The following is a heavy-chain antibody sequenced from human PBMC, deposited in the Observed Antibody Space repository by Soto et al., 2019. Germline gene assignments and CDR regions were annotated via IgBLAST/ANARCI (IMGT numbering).Heavy chain of an antibody. J-gene: IGHJ4*02. V-gene: IGHV3-30*18. CDR3: AKVSISKSSAVTFDS. CDR2: VSYDASYQ. Sequence: QVQLVESGGGMVQPGKSLRLSCAVSGFTFRTYDMHWVRQAPGRGLEWVAVVSYDASYQNYVDSVKGRFTVSRDNSKNTLFLQMNSLRTEDTAVYYCAKVSISKSSAVTFDSWGRGTLVTVSS. D-gene: IGHD2-15*01. CDR1: GFTFRTYD.